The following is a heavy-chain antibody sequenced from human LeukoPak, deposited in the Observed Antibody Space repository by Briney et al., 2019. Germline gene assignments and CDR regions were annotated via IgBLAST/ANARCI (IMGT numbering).Heavy chain of an antibody. J-gene: IGHJ2*01. Sequence: PGRSLRLSCAASGFTFDDYAMHWVRQAPGKGLEWVSGISWNSGSIGYADSVKGRFTISRGNAKNSLYLQMNSLRAEDMALYYCAKGRWYFDLWGRGTLVTVSS. CDR3: AKGRWYFDL. CDR2: ISWNSGSI. V-gene: IGHV3-9*03. CDR1: GFTFDDYA.